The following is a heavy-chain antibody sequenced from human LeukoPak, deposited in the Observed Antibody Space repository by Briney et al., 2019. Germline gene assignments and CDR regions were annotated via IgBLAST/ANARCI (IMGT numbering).Heavy chain of an antibody. CDR3: ARWTGTTGLDY. CDR2: INPSGGGT. V-gene: IGHV1-46*01. CDR1: GYSFSSYY. D-gene: IGHD1-1*01. Sequence: ASVKVYCKASGYSFSSYYMHWVRQAPGQGLEWMGIINPSGGGTTYAQKFRDRVTMTRDTSTTTVYMELSSLKSEDTAVYYCARWTGTTGLDYWGQGTLVTVSS. J-gene: IGHJ4*02.